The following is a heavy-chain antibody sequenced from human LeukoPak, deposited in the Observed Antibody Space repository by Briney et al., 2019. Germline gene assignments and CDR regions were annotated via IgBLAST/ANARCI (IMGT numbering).Heavy chain of an antibody. D-gene: IGHD3-9*01. CDR1: GFTFSSYA. Sequence: GGSLRLSCAASGFTFSSYAMSWVRQAPGKGLEWVAAISGSGGSAYYADSVKGRFTISRDNSKNTLYLQMNSLRAEDTAVYYCAKDHYDILTGYPTPPSYWGQGTLATVSS. CDR2: ISGSGGSA. CDR3: AKDHYDILTGYPTPPSY. J-gene: IGHJ4*02. V-gene: IGHV3-23*01.